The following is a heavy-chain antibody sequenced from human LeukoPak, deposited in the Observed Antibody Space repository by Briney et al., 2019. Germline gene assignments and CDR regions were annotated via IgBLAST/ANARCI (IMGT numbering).Heavy chain of an antibody. D-gene: IGHD2-2*01. V-gene: IGHV1-8*03. Sequence: AAVKVSCKASGYTLTSCDINWVRPDTGQGVEWMGWMNPNRGNTGFAQKLQGRVAITRNTAISTAYMELSSLRSEDTAVYYCARARRYCSSTSCYSDFHYWGQGTLVTVSS. CDR1: GYTLTSCD. CDR2: MNPNRGNT. CDR3: ARARRYCSSTSCYSDFHY. J-gene: IGHJ4*02.